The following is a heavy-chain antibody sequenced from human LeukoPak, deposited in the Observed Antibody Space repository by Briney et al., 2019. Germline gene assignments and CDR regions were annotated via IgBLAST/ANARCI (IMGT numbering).Heavy chain of an antibody. CDR2: IIPILGIA. D-gene: IGHD6-19*01. J-gene: IGHJ4*02. CDR1: GGTFSSYT. V-gene: IGHV1-69*04. Sequence: GASVKVSCKASGGTFSSYTISWVRQAPGQGLEWVGRIIPILGIANYAQKFQGRVTITADKSTSTAYMELSSLRSEDTAVYYCAREVAGTGYFDYWGQGTLVTVSS. CDR3: AREVAGTGYFDY.